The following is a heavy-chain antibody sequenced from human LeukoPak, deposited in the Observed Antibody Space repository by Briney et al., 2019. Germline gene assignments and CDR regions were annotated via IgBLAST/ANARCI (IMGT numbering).Heavy chain of an antibody. CDR2: IYYSGST. CDR3: ARGRVGASFRYFDL. Sequence: SETLSLTCTVSGGSISSSSYYWGWIRQPPGKGLEWIGSIYYSGSTYYNPSLKSRVTISVDTSKNQFSLKLSSVTAADTAVYYYARGRVGASFRYFDLWGRGTLVTVSS. CDR1: GGSISSSSYY. D-gene: IGHD1-26*01. V-gene: IGHV4-39*01. J-gene: IGHJ2*01.